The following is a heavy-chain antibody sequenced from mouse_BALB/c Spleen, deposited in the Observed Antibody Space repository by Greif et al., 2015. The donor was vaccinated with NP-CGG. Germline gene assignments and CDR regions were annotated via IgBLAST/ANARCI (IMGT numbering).Heavy chain of an antibody. CDR3: ARYYYGSSYYFDY. V-gene: IGHV3-8*02. CDR1: GDSIASGY. CDR2: ISYSGST. D-gene: IGHD1-1*01. J-gene: IGHJ2*01. Sequence: DVKLQESGPSLVKPSQTLSLTCSVTGDSIASGYWNWIRKFPGNKLEYMGYISYSGSTYYNPSLKSRISITRDTSKNXYYLQVNSVTTEDTATYYCARYYYGSSYYFDYWGQGTTLTVSS.